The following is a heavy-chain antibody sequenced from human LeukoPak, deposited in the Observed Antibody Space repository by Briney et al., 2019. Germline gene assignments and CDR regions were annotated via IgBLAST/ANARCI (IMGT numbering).Heavy chain of an antibody. CDR1: GFTFSSYW. J-gene: IGHJ4*02. Sequence: HPGGSLRLSCAASGFTFSSYWMSWVRQAPGKGLGWVANIKQDGSEKYYVDSVKGRFTISRDNAKKSLYLQMNSLRAEDTAVYHCAREGRESSGYDYWGQGTLVTVSS. CDR2: IKQDGSEK. D-gene: IGHD3-22*01. V-gene: IGHV3-7*01. CDR3: AREGRESSGYDY.